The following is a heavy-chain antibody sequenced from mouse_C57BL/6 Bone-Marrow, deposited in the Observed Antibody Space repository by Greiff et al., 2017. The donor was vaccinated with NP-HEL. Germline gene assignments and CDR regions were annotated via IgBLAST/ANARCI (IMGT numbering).Heavy chain of an antibody. Sequence: EVQLQQPGAELVRPGASVKLSCTASGFNITDDYMHWVKQRPEQGLEWIGWIDPANGDTETASKFQGTATITADTSSNTSYLQLSSLTSADTAVYYCTTGLNDAMDYWGQGTSVTVSS. CDR1: GFNITDDY. J-gene: IGHJ4*01. D-gene: IGHD3-3*01. CDR3: TTGLNDAMDY. CDR2: IDPANGDT. V-gene: IGHV14-4*01.